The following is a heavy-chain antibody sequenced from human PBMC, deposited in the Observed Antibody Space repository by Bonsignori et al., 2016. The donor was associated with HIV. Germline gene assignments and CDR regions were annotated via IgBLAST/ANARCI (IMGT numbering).Heavy chain of an antibody. D-gene: IGHD1-1*01. V-gene: IGHV4-38-2*01. CDR1: GSSISSGYY. J-gene: IGHJ4*02. CDR3: ARGGQLAFDN. Sequence: SETLSLTCGVSGSSISSGYYWGWIRQPPGKGLQWIGSIYYTGSTHYNPSLESRVTISADTSKNQFSLKMRSVTAADTAVYYCARGGQLAFDNWGQGTLVTVSS. CDR2: IYYTGST.